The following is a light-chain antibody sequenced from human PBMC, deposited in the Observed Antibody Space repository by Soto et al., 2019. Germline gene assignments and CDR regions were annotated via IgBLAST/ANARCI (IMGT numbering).Light chain of an antibody. Sequence: QSVLTQPRSVSGSPGQTVTISCTGTSSDVGTYNSVSWYQQHPGKAPKLMIYDVNQRPSGVPDRFSGSMSGNTASLTISGLQADDDAYYHSSSYAGNSALVFGGGTKLTVL. V-gene: IGLV2-11*01. CDR1: SSDVGTYNS. CDR3: SSYAGNSALV. CDR2: DVN. J-gene: IGLJ2*01.